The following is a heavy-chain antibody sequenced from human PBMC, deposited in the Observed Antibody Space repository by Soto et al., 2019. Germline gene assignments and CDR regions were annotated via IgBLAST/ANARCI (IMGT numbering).Heavy chain of an antibody. V-gene: IGHV1-18*04. CDR1: GYNFNNHG. D-gene: IGHD3-3*01. J-gene: IGHJ6*02. Sequence: ASVKVSCKASGYNFNNHGISWVRQAPGQGLGWLGWIIINTGNTNFARKFQGRATLTTDTATRTAYMDLTNLRSDDSAVYFCARRAILGGMDVWGQGTTVTVSS. CDR2: IIINTGNT. CDR3: ARRAILGGMDV.